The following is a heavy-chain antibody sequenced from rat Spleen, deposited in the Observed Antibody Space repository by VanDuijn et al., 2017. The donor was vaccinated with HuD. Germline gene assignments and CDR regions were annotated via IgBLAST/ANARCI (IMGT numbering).Heavy chain of an antibody. CDR1: GFTFSDYY. V-gene: IGHV5-27*01. CDR3: TREGGPGYNYFDY. D-gene: IGHD1-4*01. Sequence: EVQLVESDGGLVQPGRSLKLSCAASGFTFSDYYMAWVRQAPTKGLEWVTSISPSGGATYYRDSVKGRFTVSRDNAKSTLYLQMDSLRSEDTATYYCTREGGPGYNYFDYWGQGVMVTVSS. J-gene: IGHJ2*01. CDR2: ISPSGGAT.